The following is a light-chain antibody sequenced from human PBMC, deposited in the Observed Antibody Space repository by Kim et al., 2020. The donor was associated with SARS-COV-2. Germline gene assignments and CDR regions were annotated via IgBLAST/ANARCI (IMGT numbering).Light chain of an antibody. CDR2: VAS. J-gene: IGKJ4*02. Sequence: ASVGDKVTITCQASQASDNYLNWFHQRPGKAPKLLIYVASNSEKGVPSRFSGSGYGKFFTLTISGRQPEDIGTYYCQQYDKLPLTFGGWTKVDIK. CDR3: QQYDKLPLT. V-gene: IGKV1-33*01. CDR1: QASDNY.